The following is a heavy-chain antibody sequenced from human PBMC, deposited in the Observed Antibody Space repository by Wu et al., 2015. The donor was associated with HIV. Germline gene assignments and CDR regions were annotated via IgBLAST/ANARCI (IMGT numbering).Heavy chain of an antibody. V-gene: IGHV1-69*12. D-gene: IGHD3-10*01. J-gene: IGHJ3*02. CDR3: ARDRSDYLDSRGHDPLDI. Sequence: QVQLVQSGAEVKKPGSSVKVSCKASGGTFSSYAISWVRQAPGQGLEWMGGIIPIFGTANYAQKFQGRVTITADESTSTAYMELSSLRSDDTAVYYCARDRSDYLDSRGHDPLDIWGQGTVVTIST. CDR1: GGTFSSYA. CDR2: IIPIFGTA.